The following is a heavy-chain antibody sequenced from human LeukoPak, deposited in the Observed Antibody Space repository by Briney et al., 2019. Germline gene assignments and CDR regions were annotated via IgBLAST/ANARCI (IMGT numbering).Heavy chain of an antibody. V-gene: IGHV3-7*01. CDR2: IKQDGSEK. CDR3: ARQKWELPELDY. J-gene: IGHJ4*02. Sequence: SGGSLRLSCTASGFTSSSYWMSWVRQAPGKGLEWVANIKQDGSEKYYVDSVKGRFTISRDNAKNSLYLQMNSLRAEDTAVYYCARQKWELPELDYWGQGALVTVSS. CDR1: GFTSSSYW. D-gene: IGHD1-26*01.